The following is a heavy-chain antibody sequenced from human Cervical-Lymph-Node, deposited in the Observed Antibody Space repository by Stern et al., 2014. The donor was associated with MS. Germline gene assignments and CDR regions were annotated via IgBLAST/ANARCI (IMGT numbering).Heavy chain of an antibody. J-gene: IGHJ4*02. D-gene: IGHD6-19*01. V-gene: IGHV1-18*01. CDR3: ARDRWGIAVAGEYFDY. Sequence: QMQLVQSGAEVKKPGASVKVSCKASGYTFTDFGFSWVRQAPGQGLEWMGWITTYNGNTNYAQKLQGRITMTTDTSTSTAYMDLRSLRSDDTAVYYCARDRWGIAVAGEYFDYWGQGTLVTVSS. CDR1: GYTFTDFG. CDR2: ITTYNGNT.